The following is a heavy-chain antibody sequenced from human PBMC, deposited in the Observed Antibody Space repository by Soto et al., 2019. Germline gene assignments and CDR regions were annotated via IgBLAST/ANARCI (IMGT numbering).Heavy chain of an antibody. V-gene: IGHV3-43*01. CDR1: GFRFDDYN. Sequence: GGSLRLSCAASGFRFDDYNIHWVRQAPGKGLEWVSLITWNGGNSYYAGSVKSRFTISRDGTTESVSLQMTSLKREDTGLYFCARETLSYGSALDVWGQGTTVTVSS. CDR2: ITWNGGNS. D-gene: IGHD3-16*01. J-gene: IGHJ6*02. CDR3: ARETLSYGSALDV.